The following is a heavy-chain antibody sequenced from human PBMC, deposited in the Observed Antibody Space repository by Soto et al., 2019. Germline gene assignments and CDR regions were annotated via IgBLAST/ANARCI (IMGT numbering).Heavy chain of an antibody. Sequence: GGSLRLSCAASGFTFSSYGMHWVRQAPGKGLEWVAVIWYDGSNKYYADSVKGRFTISRDNSKNTLYLQMNSLRAEDTAVYYCARKGDTAMVTGFSDYWGQGTLVTVSS. J-gene: IGHJ4*02. CDR1: GFTFSSYG. CDR2: IWYDGSNK. V-gene: IGHV3-33*01. CDR3: ARKGDTAMVTGFSDY. D-gene: IGHD5-18*01.